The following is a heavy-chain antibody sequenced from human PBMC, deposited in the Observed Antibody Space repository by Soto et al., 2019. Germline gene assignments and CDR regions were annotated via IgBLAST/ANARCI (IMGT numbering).Heavy chain of an antibody. Sequence: GGSLRLSCAASGFTVSSNYMSWVRQAPGKGLEWVSGIYSSGSTYYADSVKGRFTISRDNSKSTLYLQMNNLRAEDTAVYYCARAVGGTSSYYYSGLDVWGQGTTVTVSS. CDR2: IYSSGST. V-gene: IGHV3-53*01. J-gene: IGHJ6*02. CDR1: GFTVSSNY. CDR3: ARAVGGTSSYYYSGLDV. D-gene: IGHD1-26*01.